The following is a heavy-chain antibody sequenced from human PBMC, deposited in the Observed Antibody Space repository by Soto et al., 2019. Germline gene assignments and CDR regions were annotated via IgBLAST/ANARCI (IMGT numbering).Heavy chain of an antibody. CDR1: GFTVSSNY. D-gene: IGHD4-17*01. J-gene: IGHJ4*02. V-gene: IGHV3-66*01. Sequence: PGGSLRLSCAASGFTVSSNYMSWVRQAPGKGLEWVSVIYSGGSTYYADSVKGRFTISRDNSKNTLYLQMNSLRAEDTAVYYCARSPHSFDYGDYVNYFDYWGQGTLVTVSS. CDR3: ARSPHSFDYGDYVNYFDY. CDR2: IYSGGST.